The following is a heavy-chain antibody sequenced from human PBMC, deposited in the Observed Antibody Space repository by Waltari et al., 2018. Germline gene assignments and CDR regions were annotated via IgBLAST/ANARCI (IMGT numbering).Heavy chain of an antibody. Sequence: EVQLVESGGGLVQPGGSLRLSCAASGFTFSSYSMNWVRQAPGKGLEWVSYISSSSRTIYYADSVKGRFTISRDNAKNSRYLQMNSLRAEDTAVYYCARGLYCSSTSCSYYFDYWGQGTLVTVSS. D-gene: IGHD2-2*01. J-gene: IGHJ4*02. CDR1: GFTFSSYS. CDR3: ARGLYCSSTSCSYYFDY. V-gene: IGHV3-48*04. CDR2: ISSSSRTI.